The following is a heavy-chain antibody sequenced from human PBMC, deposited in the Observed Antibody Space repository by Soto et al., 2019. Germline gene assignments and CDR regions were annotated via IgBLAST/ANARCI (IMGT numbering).Heavy chain of an antibody. V-gene: IGHV2-26*01. Sequence: SGRTLVNPTETLTLTCTVSGFSLNEARLGVSWIRQPPGRDLEWLAHIFSNDEKSYSTSLYNRLTISKDTSKSQVVLTMTNMGPVDTATYFCARIQDYVWGSYPYDVWGQGSLVTVSS. CDR1: GFSLNEARLG. J-gene: IGHJ4*02. CDR3: ARIQDYVWGSYPYDV. CDR2: IFSNDEK. D-gene: IGHD3-16*02.